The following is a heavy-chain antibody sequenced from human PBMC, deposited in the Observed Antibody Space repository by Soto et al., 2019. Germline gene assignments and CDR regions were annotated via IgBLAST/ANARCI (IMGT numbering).Heavy chain of an antibody. D-gene: IGHD1-26*01. V-gene: IGHV3-48*02. CDR1: GFTFSSYS. J-gene: IGHJ5*02. CDR3: ASEGGSLNWFDP. Sequence: EVQLVESGGGLVQPGGSLRLSCAASGFTFSSYSMNWVRQAPGKGLEWVSYISSSSSTIYYADSVKGRFTISRDNAKNTLYLQINSLRDEDTAVYYCASEGGSLNWFDPWGEGTLFTVSS. CDR2: ISSSSSTI.